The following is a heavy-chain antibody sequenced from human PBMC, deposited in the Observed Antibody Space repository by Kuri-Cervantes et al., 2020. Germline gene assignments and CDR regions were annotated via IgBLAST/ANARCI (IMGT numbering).Heavy chain of an antibody. CDR1: GFTFDDYG. CDR2: ISYDGSNE. J-gene: IGHJ4*02. CDR3: AKSLWFGELFPHYFDS. V-gene: IGHV3-30*18. Sequence: GGSLRLSCAASGFTFDDYGMGWVRQAPGKGLEWVAAISYDGSNEYYADSVRGRFVISRDNSNSTLYLQMNSLSAEDTAIYYCAKSLWFGELFPHYFDSWGQGTLVTVSS. D-gene: IGHD3-10*01.